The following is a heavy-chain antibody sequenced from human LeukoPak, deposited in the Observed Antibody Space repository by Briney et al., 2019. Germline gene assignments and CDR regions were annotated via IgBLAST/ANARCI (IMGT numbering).Heavy chain of an antibody. Sequence: GGSLRLSCAASGFTVSSNYMSWVRQAPGKGLEWVSVIYSGGSTYYADSVKGRFTISRDNSKNTLYLQMNSLRAEDTAVYYCAKAGEYSSSSGVDYWGQGTLVTVSS. D-gene: IGHD6-6*01. CDR1: GFTVSSNY. V-gene: IGHV3-66*01. CDR3: AKAGEYSSSSGVDY. J-gene: IGHJ4*02. CDR2: IYSGGST.